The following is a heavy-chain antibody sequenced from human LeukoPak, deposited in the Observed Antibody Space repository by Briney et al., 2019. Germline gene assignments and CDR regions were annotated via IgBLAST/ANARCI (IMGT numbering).Heavy chain of an antibody. D-gene: IGHD1-26*01. Sequence: GGSLRLSCAASGFTFTSFPMAWVRQAPGKGLEWVSGISGGGDITKYADSVKGRSTISRDKSKNTLYLQMNSLRAEDTAIYYCARAGAVWSFDYWGQGTLVTVS. J-gene: IGHJ4*02. V-gene: IGHV3-23*01. CDR2: ISGGGDIT. CDR1: GFTFTSFP. CDR3: ARAGAVWSFDY.